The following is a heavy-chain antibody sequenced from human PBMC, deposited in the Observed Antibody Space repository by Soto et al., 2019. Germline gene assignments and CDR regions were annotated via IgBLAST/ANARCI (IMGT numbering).Heavy chain of an antibody. J-gene: IGHJ6*02. CDR3: TTATPAVRFLEWLSIAYYYYGMDV. D-gene: IGHD3-3*01. V-gene: IGHV3-15*07. Sequence: LRLSCAASGFTFSNAWLNWVRQAPGKGLEWVGRIKSKTDGGTTDYAAPVKGRFTISRDDSKNTLYLQMNSLKTEDTAVYYCTTATPAVRFLEWLSIAYYYYGMDVWGQGTTVTVSS. CDR2: IKSKTDGGTT. CDR1: GFTFSNAW.